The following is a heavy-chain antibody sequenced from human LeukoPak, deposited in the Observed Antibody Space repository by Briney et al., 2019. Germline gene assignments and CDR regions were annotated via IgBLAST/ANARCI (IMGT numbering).Heavy chain of an antibody. Sequence: GGSLRLSCAASGVTFSSYAMSWVREAPGKGLEWVSAISGSGGSTYYADSVKGRFTISRDNSKNTLYLQMNSLRAEDTAVYCAKGRLPAAMGVDDYWGQGTLVTVSS. CDR1: GVTFSSYA. J-gene: IGHJ4*02. CDR2: ISGSGGST. CDR3: AKGRLPAAMGVDDY. V-gene: IGHV3-23*01. D-gene: IGHD2-2*01.